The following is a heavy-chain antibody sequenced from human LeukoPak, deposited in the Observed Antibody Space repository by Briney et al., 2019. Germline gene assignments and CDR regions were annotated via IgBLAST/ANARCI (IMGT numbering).Heavy chain of an antibody. CDR1: GFTFSSYD. CDR3: ARSKRFGEFDDAFDI. Sequence: PGGSLRLSCAASGFTFSSYDMHWVRQATGKGLEWVSAIGTAGDPYYPGSVKGRFTISRENAKNSLYLQMNSLRAGDTAVYYCARSKRFGEFDDAFDIWGQGTMVTVSS. J-gene: IGHJ3*02. CDR2: IGTAGDP. D-gene: IGHD3-10*01. V-gene: IGHV3-13*05.